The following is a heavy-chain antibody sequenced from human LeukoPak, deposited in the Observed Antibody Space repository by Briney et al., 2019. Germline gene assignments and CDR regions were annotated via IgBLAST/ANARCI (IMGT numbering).Heavy chain of an antibody. CDR1: GFTFSDYY. CDR3: RGCSSTSCYDY. V-gene: IGHV3-11*01. J-gene: IGHJ4*02. Sequence: TPGGSLRLSCAASGFTFSDYYMSWIRQAPGQGPEWISYISGSDNIIYYADSVKGRFTISRDNAKNSLYLQMSSLRAEDTAVYYCRGCSSTSCYDYWGQGTLVTVSS. CDR2: ISGSDNII. D-gene: IGHD2-2*01.